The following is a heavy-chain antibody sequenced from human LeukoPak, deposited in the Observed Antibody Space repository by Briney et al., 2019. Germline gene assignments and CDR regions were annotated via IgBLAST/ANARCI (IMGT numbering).Heavy chain of an antibody. D-gene: IGHD4-23*01. CDR1: GFTFSSYG. V-gene: IGHV3-33*01. Sequence: PGGSLRLSCAASGFTFSSYGMHWVRQAPGKGLEWVAVIWYDGSNKYYADSVKGRFTISRDNSKNTLYLQMNSLRAEDTAVYYCARFDYGGNLGFDYRGQGTLVTVSS. CDR3: ARFDYGGNLGFDY. CDR2: IWYDGSNK. J-gene: IGHJ4*02.